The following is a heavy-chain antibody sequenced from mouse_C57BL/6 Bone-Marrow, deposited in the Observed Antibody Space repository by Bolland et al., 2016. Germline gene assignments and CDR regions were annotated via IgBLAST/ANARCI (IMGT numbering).Heavy chain of an antibody. J-gene: IGHJ2*01. CDR2: DPSDSET. CDR3: ARTGGLLPDY. V-gene: IGHV1-52*01. Sequence: DPSDSETHYNQKFKDKATLTVDKSSSTAYMQLSSLTSEDSAVYYCARTGGLLPDYWGQGTT. D-gene: IGHD2-3*01.